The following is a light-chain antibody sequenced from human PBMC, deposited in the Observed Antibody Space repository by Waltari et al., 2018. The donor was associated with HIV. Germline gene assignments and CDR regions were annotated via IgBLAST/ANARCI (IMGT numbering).Light chain of an antibody. J-gene: IGLJ3*02. CDR3: QVWDDIIGPYVV. CDR1: DIEDKT. Sequence: YVLTQPPSVSVAPGEAARISCGGNDIEDKTVHWYQQKPGQAPVLVIYYNDDRPSGIPEGSSGSNPHNTATLTISRVEAGDEADYYCQVWDDIIGPYVVFGGGTKLTVL. V-gene: IGLV3-21*04. CDR2: YND.